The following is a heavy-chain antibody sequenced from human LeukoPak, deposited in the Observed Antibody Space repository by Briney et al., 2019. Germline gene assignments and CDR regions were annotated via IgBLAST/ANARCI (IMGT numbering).Heavy chain of an antibody. CDR3: ARDRYYDILTGTRPYGMDV. J-gene: IGHJ6*02. CDR1: GFTFSSYG. Sequence: GGSLRLSCAASGFTFSSYGMLWVRQAPGKGLEWGAVIWYDGSNKYYADSVKGRFTISRDNSKNTLYLQMNSLRAEDTAVYYCARDRYYDILTGTRPYGMDVWGQGTTVTVSS. D-gene: IGHD3-9*01. V-gene: IGHV3-33*01. CDR2: IWYDGSNK.